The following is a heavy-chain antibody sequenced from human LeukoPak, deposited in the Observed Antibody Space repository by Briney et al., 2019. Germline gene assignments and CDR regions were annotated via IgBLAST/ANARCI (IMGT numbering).Heavy chain of an antibody. V-gene: IGHV3-33*01. Sequence: GGSLRLSCAASGFTFSSYGMHWVRQAPGKGLEWVAVIWYDGSNKYYADSVKGRFTISRDNSKNTLYLQMNSLRAEDTAVYYRARLSHSSSWYYFDYWGQGTLVTVSS. J-gene: IGHJ4*02. CDR3: ARLSHSSSWYYFDY. D-gene: IGHD6-13*01. CDR2: IWYDGSNK. CDR1: GFTFSSYG.